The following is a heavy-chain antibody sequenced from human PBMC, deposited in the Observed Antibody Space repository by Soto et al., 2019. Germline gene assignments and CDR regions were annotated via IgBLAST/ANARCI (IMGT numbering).Heavy chain of an antibody. V-gene: IGHV1-69*13. J-gene: IGHJ4*02. CDR2: IIPRFGTK. Sequence: SVKVSCKASGDSFSKYTVNWVRQAPRQGLEWMGGIIPRFGTKNYAPTLQDRATITADESMNTVYMELSSLRSEDTALYYCARGRGLYNSGRSQLDSWGQGTLVTVSS. CDR3: ARGRGLYNSGRSQLDS. D-gene: IGHD1-1*01. CDR1: GDSFSKYT.